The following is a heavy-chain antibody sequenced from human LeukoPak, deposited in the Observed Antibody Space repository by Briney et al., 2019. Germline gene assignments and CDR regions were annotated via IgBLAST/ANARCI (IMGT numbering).Heavy chain of an antibody. CDR2: IYYSGST. V-gene: IGHV4-59*01. Sequence: PSETLSLTCSVSGGSMSSYYWSWIRRPPGKGLEWIGYIYYSGSTHYNPSLKSRVTISVDTSKNQVSLKLRSVTAADTAVYYCARTTEGYAGGPGYSYYYYMDVWGKGTTVTIS. CDR3: ARTTEGYAGGPGYSYYYYMDV. D-gene: IGHD5-12*01. CDR1: GGSMSSYY. J-gene: IGHJ6*03.